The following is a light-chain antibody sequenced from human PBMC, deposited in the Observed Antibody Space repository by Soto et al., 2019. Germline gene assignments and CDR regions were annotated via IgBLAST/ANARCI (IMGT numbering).Light chain of an antibody. J-gene: IGKJ2*01. CDR2: GVS. V-gene: IGKV3-20*01. CDR3: QQYSSLPHT. Sequence: ENVLTQSPGTLSLCPGERATLSCRATQSVTSRYFAWYQQKPGQAPRLLIYGVSSRATDIPDRFSGSGSGTVFTLTISRLEPEDFVVYYCQQYSSLPHTFGQGTKLEVK. CDR1: QSVTSRY.